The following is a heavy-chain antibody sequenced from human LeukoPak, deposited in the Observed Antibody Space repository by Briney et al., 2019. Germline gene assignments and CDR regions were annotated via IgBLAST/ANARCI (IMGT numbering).Heavy chain of an antibody. CDR2: IYYSGST. CDR1: GGSISSYY. D-gene: IGHD2-2*03. V-gene: IGHV4-59*01. J-gene: IGHJ4*02. Sequence: SETLSLTCTVSGGSISSYYWSWIRQPPGKGPEWIGYIYYSGSTNYNPSLKSRVTISVDTSKNQFSLKLSSVTAADTAVYYCARVDRGFLAFDYWGQGTLVTVSS. CDR3: ARVDRGFLAFDY.